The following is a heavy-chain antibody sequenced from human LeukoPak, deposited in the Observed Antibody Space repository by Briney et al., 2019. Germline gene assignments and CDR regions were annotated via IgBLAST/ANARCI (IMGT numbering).Heavy chain of an antibody. CDR2: INAGNGNT. Sequence: ASVKVSCKAAGYTFTSYAMHWVRQAPGQRLEWMGWINAGNGNTKYSQKFQGRVTITRDTSASTAYMELSSPRSEDTAVYYCARFAVPAAAFDYWGQGTLVTVSS. CDR1: GYTFTSYA. CDR3: ARFAVPAAAFDY. D-gene: IGHD2-2*01. V-gene: IGHV1-3*01. J-gene: IGHJ4*02.